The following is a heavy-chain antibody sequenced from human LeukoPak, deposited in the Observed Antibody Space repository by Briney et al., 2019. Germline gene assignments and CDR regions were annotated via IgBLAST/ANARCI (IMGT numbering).Heavy chain of an antibody. Sequence: SETLSLTCAVYGGSFSGHCWSWIRQRPGKGLEWIGEINHSGSSNYSPSLKSRVTILVDTSKNQFSLKLTSVTAADTAVYYCARLFYYGGSGYYGAFEYWGQGNLVTVSS. CDR1: GGSFSGHC. D-gene: IGHD3-22*01. V-gene: IGHV4-34*01. J-gene: IGHJ4*02. CDR3: ARLFYYGGSGYYGAFEY. CDR2: INHSGSS.